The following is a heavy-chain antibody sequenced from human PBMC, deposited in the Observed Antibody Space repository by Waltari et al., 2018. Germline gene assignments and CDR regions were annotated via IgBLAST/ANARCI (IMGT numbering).Heavy chain of an antibody. CDR3: ARGLFDFWSGYCLDY. CDR1: GGSLSSHY. J-gene: IGHJ4*02. CDR2: IYYSGST. V-gene: IGHV4-59*11. D-gene: IGHD3-3*01. Sequence: QVQLQESGPGLVKPSETLSLTCPVSGGSLSSHYWSWIRQPPGKGLEWIGYIYYSGSTNYNPSLKSRVTISVDTSKNQFSLKLSSVTAADTAVYYCARGLFDFWSGYCLDYWGQGTLVTVSS.